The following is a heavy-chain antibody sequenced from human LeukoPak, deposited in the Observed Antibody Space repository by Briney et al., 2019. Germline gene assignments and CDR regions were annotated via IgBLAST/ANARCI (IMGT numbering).Heavy chain of an antibody. V-gene: IGHV4-4*07. Sequence: SETLSLTCTVSGGSISSYYWSWIRQPAGKGLEWIGRIYTSGSTNYNPSLKSRVTISVDTSKNQFSLKLSSVTAADTAVYYCARGYCSSTSCYKRWAFDIWGQGTMVTVSS. CDR3: ARGYCSSTSCYKRWAFDI. CDR2: IYTSGST. J-gene: IGHJ3*02. CDR1: GGSISSYY. D-gene: IGHD2-2*02.